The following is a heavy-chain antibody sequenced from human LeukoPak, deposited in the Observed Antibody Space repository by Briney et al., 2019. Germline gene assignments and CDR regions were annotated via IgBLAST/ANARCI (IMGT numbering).Heavy chain of an antibody. V-gene: IGHV6-1*01. J-gene: IGHJ3*02. Sequence: SQTLSLTCAISGDSVSSNSAAWNWIRQSPSRGLGWLGRTYYRSKWYNDDAVSVKSGITINPDTSKNQFSLQLNSVTPEDTAVYYCARVQVLAYAFDIWGQGTMVTVSS. CDR2: TYYRSKWYN. CDR1: GDSVSSNSAA. CDR3: ARVQVLAYAFDI.